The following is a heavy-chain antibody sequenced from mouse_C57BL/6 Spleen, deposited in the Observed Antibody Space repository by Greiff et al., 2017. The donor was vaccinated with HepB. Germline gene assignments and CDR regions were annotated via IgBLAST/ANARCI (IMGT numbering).Heavy chain of an antibody. Sequence: QVQLQQSGPELVKPGASVKISCKASGYAFSSSWMNWVKQRPGKGLEWIGRMYPGDGDTNYNGKFKGKATLTADKSSSTAYMQLSSLTSEDSAVYFCARSRYGSSPHWYFDVWGTGTTVTVSS. J-gene: IGHJ1*03. CDR2: MYPGDGDT. D-gene: IGHD1-1*01. CDR3: ARSRYGSSPHWYFDV. V-gene: IGHV1-82*01. CDR1: GYAFSSSW.